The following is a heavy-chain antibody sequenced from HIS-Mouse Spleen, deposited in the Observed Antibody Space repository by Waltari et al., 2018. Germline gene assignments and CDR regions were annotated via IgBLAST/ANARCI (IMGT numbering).Heavy chain of an antibody. D-gene: IGHD6-13*01. Sequence: QLQLQESGPGLVKPSETLSLTCTVSGGSISSSSYYWGWIRQPPGKGLEWIGSIYYSGRQYCNPTLKGRVPISVDTSKNQFSLQLSSVTAADTAVYYCAREIPYSSSWYDWYFDLWGRGTLVTVSS. CDR1: GGSISSSSYY. J-gene: IGHJ2*01. CDR3: AREIPYSSSWYDWYFDL. V-gene: IGHV4-39*07. CDR2: IYYSGRQ.